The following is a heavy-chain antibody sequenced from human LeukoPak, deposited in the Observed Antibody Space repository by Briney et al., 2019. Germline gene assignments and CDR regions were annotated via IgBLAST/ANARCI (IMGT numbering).Heavy chain of an antibody. D-gene: IGHD3-3*01. J-gene: IGHJ4*02. CDR1: GGSISSGGYY. Sequence: PSETLSLTCTVSGGSISSGGYYWSWIRQHPGKGLEWIGYIYYSGSTYYNPSLKSRVTISVDTSKNQFSLKLSSVTAADTAAYYCASAPYYDFWSGYLSPDYWGQGTLVTVSS. V-gene: IGHV4-31*03. CDR2: IYYSGST. CDR3: ASAPYYDFWSGYLSPDY.